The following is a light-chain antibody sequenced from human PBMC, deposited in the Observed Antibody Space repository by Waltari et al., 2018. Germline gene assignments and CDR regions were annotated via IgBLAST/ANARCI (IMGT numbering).Light chain of an antibody. CDR2: RNN. V-gene: IGLV1-47*01. CDR3: AAWDDSLSGCVV. Sequence: QSVLTQPPSASGTPGQRVTISCSGWSSNIGSNYAFWYQQLPGTAPKLLIYRNNQRPSGVPDRFFGSKSGTSASLVISGLRSEDEAYYYCAAWDDSLSGCVVFGGGTKVTVL. CDR1: SSNIGSNY. J-gene: IGLJ2*01.